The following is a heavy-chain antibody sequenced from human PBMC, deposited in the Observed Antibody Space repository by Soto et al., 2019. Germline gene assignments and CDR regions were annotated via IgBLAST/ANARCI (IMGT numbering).Heavy chain of an antibody. CDR2: IWYDGSNK. CDR3: ARAGTTDNYGDLSAIRYFDY. D-gene: IGHD4-17*01. V-gene: IGHV3-33*01. CDR1: GFTFSSYG. Sequence: GGSLRLSCAASGFTFSSYGMHWVRQAPGKGLEWVAVIWYDGSNKYYADSVKGRFTISRDNSKNTLYLQMNSLRAEDTAVYYCARAGTTDNYGDLSAIRYFDYWGQGTLVTVSS. J-gene: IGHJ4*02.